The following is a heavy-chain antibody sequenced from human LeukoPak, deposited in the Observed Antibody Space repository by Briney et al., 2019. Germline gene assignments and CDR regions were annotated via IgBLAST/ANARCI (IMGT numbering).Heavy chain of an antibody. CDR2: IYYSGST. Sequence: PSENLSLTCTVSGGSISSSSYYWGWIRQPPGKGLEWIGSIYYSGSTYYNPSLKSRVTISVDTSKNQFSLKLSSVTAADTAVYYCASHSHMVADYWGQGTLVTVSS. CDR3: ASHSHMVADY. D-gene: IGHD2-21*01. J-gene: IGHJ4*02. V-gene: IGHV4-39*07. CDR1: GGSISSSSYY.